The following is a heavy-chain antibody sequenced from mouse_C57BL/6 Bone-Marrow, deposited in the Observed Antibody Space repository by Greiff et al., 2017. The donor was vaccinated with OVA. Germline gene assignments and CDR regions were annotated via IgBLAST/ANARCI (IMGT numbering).Heavy chain of an antibody. CDR3: TRWDDYDTWFAY. Sequence: EVQLKESGAELVRPGASVKLSCTASGFNIKDDYMHWVKQRPEQGLEWIGWIDPENGDTEYASKFQGKATITADTSSNTAYLQLSSLTSEDTAVYYCTRWDDYDTWFAYWGQGTLVTVSA. V-gene: IGHV14-4*01. D-gene: IGHD2-4*01. CDR2: IDPENGDT. J-gene: IGHJ3*01. CDR1: GFNIKDDY.